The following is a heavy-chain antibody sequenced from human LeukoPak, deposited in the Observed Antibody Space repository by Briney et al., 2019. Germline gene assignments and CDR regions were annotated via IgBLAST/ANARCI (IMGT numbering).Heavy chain of an antibody. CDR3: AKGSCSSTSCYFPPNY. CDR2: ISYDGSNK. CDR1: GFTFSSYG. Sequence: GGSPRLSCAASGFTFSSYGMHWVRQAPGKGLEWVAVISYDGSNKYYADSVKGRFTISRDNSKNTLYLQMNSLRAEDTAVYYCAKGSCSSTSCYFPPNYWGQGTLVTVSS. J-gene: IGHJ4*02. D-gene: IGHD2-2*01. V-gene: IGHV3-30*18.